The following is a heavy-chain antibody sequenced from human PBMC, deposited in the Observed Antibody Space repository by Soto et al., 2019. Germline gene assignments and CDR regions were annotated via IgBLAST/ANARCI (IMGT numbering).Heavy chain of an antibody. J-gene: IGHJ4*02. V-gene: IGHV3-30-3*01. Sequence: QVQLVESGGGVVQPGRSLRLSCAASGFTFSSYAMHWVRQAPGKGLEGVAVISYDGSNKYYADSVKGRFTISRDNSKNPLYLQMHSLRAEDTAVYYCARDPLYPPPGYCSGGSCGYYFDYWGQGTLVTVSS. D-gene: IGHD2-15*01. CDR3: ARDPLYPPPGYCSGGSCGYYFDY. CDR2: ISYDGSNK. CDR1: GFTFSSYA.